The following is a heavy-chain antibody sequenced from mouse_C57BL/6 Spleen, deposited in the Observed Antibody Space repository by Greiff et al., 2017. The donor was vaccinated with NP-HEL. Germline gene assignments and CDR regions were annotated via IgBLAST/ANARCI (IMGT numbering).Heavy chain of an antibody. CDR1: GFTFSDYG. CDR2: ISSGSSTI. D-gene: IGHD2-4*01. V-gene: IGHV5-17*01. Sequence: EVMLVESGGGLVKPGGSLKLSCAASGFTFSDYGMHWVRQAPEKGLEWVAYISSGSSTIYYADTVKGRCTISRDNSKNTLFLQMTRLRSEDTAMYYCARKATMTPYYAMDYWGQGTSVTVSS. CDR3: ARKATMTPYYAMDY. J-gene: IGHJ4*01.